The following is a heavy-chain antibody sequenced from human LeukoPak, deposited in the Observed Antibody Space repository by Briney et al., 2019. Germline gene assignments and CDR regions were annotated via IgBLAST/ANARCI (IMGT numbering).Heavy chain of an antibody. Sequence: SETLSLTCTVSGGSISSYYWSWIRQPPGKGLEWIGYIYYSGSTNYNPSLKSRVTISVDTSKNQFSLKLSSVTAADTAVYYCASDQGRYGAFDIWGQGTMVTVSS. CDR1: GGSISSYY. D-gene: IGHD3-10*01. V-gene: IGHV4-59*12. J-gene: IGHJ3*02. CDR3: ASDQGRYGAFDI. CDR2: IYYSGST.